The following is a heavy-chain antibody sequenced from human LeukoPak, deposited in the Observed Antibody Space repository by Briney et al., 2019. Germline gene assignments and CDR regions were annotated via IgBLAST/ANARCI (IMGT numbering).Heavy chain of an antibody. V-gene: IGHV3-23*01. Sequence: GGSLRLSCAAPRFTFSTCVMSWVRQAPGKGLEWVSGISGSGGSTYYADSVKGRFAVSRDNSKSTLYLQMNSLRAEDTAVYYCAKSPLDYCSGGSCYFYFDSWGQGTLATVSS. CDR2: ISGSGGST. CDR1: RFTFSTCV. CDR3: AKSPLDYCSGGSCYFYFDS. J-gene: IGHJ4*02. D-gene: IGHD2-15*01.